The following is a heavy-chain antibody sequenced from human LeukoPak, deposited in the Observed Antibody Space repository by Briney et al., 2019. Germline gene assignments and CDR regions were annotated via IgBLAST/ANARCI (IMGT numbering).Heavy chain of an antibody. J-gene: IGHJ5*02. CDR3: ARDNSMHERGWWFDP. CDR1: GYSFTGYY. CDR2: INPYSGDT. V-gene: IGHV1-2*02. D-gene: IGHD4-23*01. Sequence: ASVKVSCKASGYSFTGYYIHWVRQAPGQGLEWLGWINPYSGDTNYAQNFQGRVTVTRDTSISTAYMELSSLKSDDTAVYYCARDNSMHERGWWFDPWGQGTLVTVSS.